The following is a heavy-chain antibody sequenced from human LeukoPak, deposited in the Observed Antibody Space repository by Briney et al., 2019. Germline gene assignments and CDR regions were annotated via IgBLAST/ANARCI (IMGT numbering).Heavy chain of an antibody. CDR2: ISSSGSTI. CDR3: ARLIAARLHYYYYYYMDV. Sequence: GGSLRLSCAASGFTFSSYEMNWVRQAPGKGLEWVSYISSSGSTIYYADSVKGRFTISRDNSKNTLYLQMNSLRAEDTAVYYCARLIAARLHYYYYYYMDVWGKGTTVTVSS. CDR1: GFTFSSYE. J-gene: IGHJ6*03. V-gene: IGHV3-48*03. D-gene: IGHD6-6*01.